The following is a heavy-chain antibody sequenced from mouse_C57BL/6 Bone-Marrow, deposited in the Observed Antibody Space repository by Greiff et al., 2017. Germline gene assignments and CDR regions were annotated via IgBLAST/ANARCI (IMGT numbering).Heavy chain of an antibody. CDR2: IYPGDGDT. J-gene: IGHJ1*03. CDR3: ARVLATWDWYFEV. V-gene: IGHV1-82*01. Sequence: VQLQQSGPELVKPGASVKISCKASGYAFSSSWMNWVKQRPGKGLEWIGRIYPGDGDTNYNGKFKGQATLTADQSSSTAYMQLSSLTSEDSAVYSCARVLATWDWYFEVWGTGTTGTVSS. D-gene: IGHD1-1*01. CDR1: GYAFSSSW.